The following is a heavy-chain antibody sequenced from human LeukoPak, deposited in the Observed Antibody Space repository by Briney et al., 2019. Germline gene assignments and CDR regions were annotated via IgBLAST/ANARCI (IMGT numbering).Heavy chain of an antibody. J-gene: IGHJ4*02. V-gene: IGHV1-2*02. CDR1: GYTFTGYY. Sequence: GASVKVSCKASGYTFTGYYIHWVRQAPGQGLEWMGWINPNSGGTNYAQKFQGRVTMTRDTSISTAYMELSRLRSDDTAVYYCAREVLNTVTTWGESRYYFDYWGQGTLVTVSS. CDR3: AREVLNTVTTWGESRYYFDY. CDR2: INPNSGGT. D-gene: IGHD4-17*01.